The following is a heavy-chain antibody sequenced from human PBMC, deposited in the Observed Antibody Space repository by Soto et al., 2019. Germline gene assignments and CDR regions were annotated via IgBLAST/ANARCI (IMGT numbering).Heavy chain of an antibody. CDR2: ITVGTGNT. CDR1: GFTFTSSS. J-gene: IGHJ4*02. Sequence: SVKVSCKASGFTFTSSSVQWVRQARGQRLEWIGWITVGTGNTNYAQKFQERVTITRDMSTSTAYMELSNLRSEDTAVYYCAAGDSSCYYGGWGQGTQVTVSS. V-gene: IGHV1-58*01. CDR3: AAGDSSCYYGG. D-gene: IGHD3-22*01.